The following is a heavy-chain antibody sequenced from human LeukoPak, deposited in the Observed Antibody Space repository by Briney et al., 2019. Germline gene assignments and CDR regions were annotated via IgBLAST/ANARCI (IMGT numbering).Heavy chain of an antibody. Sequence: AASVKVSCKASGYTFTSYYMHWVRQAPGQGLDWMGIINPSGGSTSYAQKFQGRVTMTRDTSTSTVYMELSSLRSEDTAVYYCASFTGSSRAFGEFEPWGQGTLVTVSS. CDR1: GYTFTSYY. CDR2: INPSGGST. D-gene: IGHD3-10*01. V-gene: IGHV1-46*01. J-gene: IGHJ5*02. CDR3: ASFTGSSRAFGEFEP.